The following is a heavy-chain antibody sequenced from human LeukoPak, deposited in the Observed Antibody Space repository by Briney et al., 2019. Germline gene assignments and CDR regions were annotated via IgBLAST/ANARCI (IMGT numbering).Heavy chain of an antibody. Sequence: PGGSLRPSCAVSGITLSNYAMSWVRQAPGKGMEWVAGISGSGGGTHYADSVKGRFTISRDNPKNTLCLQMNNLRAGDTAVYFCAKRGVVIRVILVGFHKEAYYFDSWGQGALVTVSS. J-gene: IGHJ4*02. D-gene: IGHD3-22*01. CDR3: AKRGVVIRVILVGFHKEAYYFDS. CDR1: GITLSNYA. CDR2: ISGSGGGT. V-gene: IGHV3-23*01.